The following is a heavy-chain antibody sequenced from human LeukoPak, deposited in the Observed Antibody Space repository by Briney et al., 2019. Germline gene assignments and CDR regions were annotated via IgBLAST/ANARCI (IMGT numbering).Heavy chain of an antibody. CDR2: IYAGDSDT. V-gene: IGHV5-51*01. CDR3: ARGQRGSYSPYFDY. D-gene: IGHD3-16*01. J-gene: IGHJ4*02. Sequence: GESLKISCEASGYSFTDYWIGWVRQMPGKGLEWMGIIYAGDSDTRYSPSFQGQVTISVDKSISAAYLQWSGLKASDTAMYYCARGQRGSYSPYFDYWGQGTLVTVSS. CDR1: GYSFTDYW.